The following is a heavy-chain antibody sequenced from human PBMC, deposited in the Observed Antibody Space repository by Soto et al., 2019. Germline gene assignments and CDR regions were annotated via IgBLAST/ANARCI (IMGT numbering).Heavy chain of an antibody. CDR2: ISSSSSYI. Sequence: GGSLRLSCAAPGFTFSSYSMNWVRQAPGKGLEWVSSISSSSSYIYYADSVKGRFTISRDNAKNSLYLQMNSLRAEDTAVYYCARGIAVVTGAFDIWGQGTMVTVSS. CDR1: GFTFSSYS. J-gene: IGHJ3*02. V-gene: IGHV3-21*01. D-gene: IGHD6-19*01. CDR3: ARGIAVVTGAFDI.